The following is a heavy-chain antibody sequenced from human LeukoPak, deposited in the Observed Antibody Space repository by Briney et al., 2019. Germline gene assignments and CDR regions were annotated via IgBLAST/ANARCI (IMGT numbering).Heavy chain of an antibody. CDR3: ARDWYCSSTSCYRGTQFWFDP. V-gene: IGHV1-18*01. J-gene: IGHJ5*02. Sequence: ASVKVSCKASGYTFTSYGISWVRQAPGQGLEWTGWISAYNGNTNYAQKLQGRVTMTTDTSTSTAYMELRSLRSDDTAVYYCARDWYCSSTSCYRGTQFWFDPWGQGTLVTVSS. CDR1: GYTFTSYG. CDR2: ISAYNGNT. D-gene: IGHD2-2*02.